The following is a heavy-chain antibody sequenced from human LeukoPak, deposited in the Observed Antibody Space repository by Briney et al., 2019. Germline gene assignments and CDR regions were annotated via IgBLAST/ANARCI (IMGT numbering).Heavy chain of an antibody. CDR3: ARAISSYGSGSYYNPYYYYGMDV. D-gene: IGHD3-10*01. Sequence: SETLSLTCAVSGGSISSGGYSWSWIRQPPGKGLEWIGYIYHSGSTYYNTSLKSRVTISVDRSKNQFSLQMSSVTAADTAVYYCARAISSYGSGSYYNPYYYYGMDVWGQGTTVTVSS. CDR1: GGSISSGGYS. CDR2: IYHSGST. V-gene: IGHV4-30-2*01. J-gene: IGHJ6*02.